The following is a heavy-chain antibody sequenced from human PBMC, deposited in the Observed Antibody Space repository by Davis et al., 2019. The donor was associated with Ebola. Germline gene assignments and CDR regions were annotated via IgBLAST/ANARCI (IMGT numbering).Heavy chain of an antibody. CDR3: AKDTSNIWFDI. D-gene: IGHD1-26*01. Sequence: GGSLRLSCAASGFIFSSYVMSWVRQAPGKGLEWVSTLGTSADTYYADSVKGRFTISRNNSKNTRYLQMNGLRVEDTAIYYCAKDTSNIWFDIWGQGTMVTVSS. V-gene: IGHV3-23*01. J-gene: IGHJ3*02. CDR1: GFIFSSYV. CDR2: LGTSADT.